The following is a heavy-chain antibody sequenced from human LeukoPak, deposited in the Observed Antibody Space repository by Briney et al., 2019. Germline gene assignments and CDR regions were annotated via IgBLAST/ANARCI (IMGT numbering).Heavy chain of an antibody. Sequence: PGGSLRLSCAASGFTFSSYEMNWVRQAPGKGLEGVSYISSSGSTIYYADSVKGRFTISRDNAKNSLYLQMNSLRAEDTAVYYCARGGGRVLLWFGEPYFDYWGQGTLVTVSS. V-gene: IGHV3-48*03. D-gene: IGHD3-10*01. CDR1: GFTFSSYE. CDR3: ARGGGRVLLWFGEPYFDY. J-gene: IGHJ4*02. CDR2: ISSSGSTI.